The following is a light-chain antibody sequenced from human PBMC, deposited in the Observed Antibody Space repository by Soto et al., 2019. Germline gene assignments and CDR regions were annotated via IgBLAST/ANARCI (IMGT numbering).Light chain of an antibody. CDR1: QSVGSSY. CDR3: QQDGNSPRT. CDR2: GAS. Sequence: EIVLTQSPGTLSLSPGERATLSCRASQSVGSSYLAWYQQKLGQAPRLLIYGASSRATGIPDRFSGSGSGTDCTRTISRLEPEDFAMYYCQQDGNSPRTFGQGTKVEIK. J-gene: IGKJ1*01. V-gene: IGKV3-20*01.